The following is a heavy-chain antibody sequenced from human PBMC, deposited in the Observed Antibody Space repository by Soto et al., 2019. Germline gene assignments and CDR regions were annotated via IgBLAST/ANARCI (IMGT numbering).Heavy chain of an antibody. Sequence: QVQLVQSGAEVKKPGASVKVSCKASGYTFTSYDINWVRQATGQGLEWMGWMNPNSGNTGYAQKFQGRVTMTRNTSISTAHMELSSLRSEDTAVYYCARSVAHYYYYYGMDVWGQGTTVTVSS. D-gene: IGHD6-19*01. CDR3: ARSVAHYYYYYGMDV. CDR2: MNPNSGNT. J-gene: IGHJ6*02. V-gene: IGHV1-8*01. CDR1: GYTFTSYD.